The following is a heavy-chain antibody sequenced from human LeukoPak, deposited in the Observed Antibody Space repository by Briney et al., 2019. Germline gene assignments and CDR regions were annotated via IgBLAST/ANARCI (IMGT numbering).Heavy chain of an antibody. CDR2: VYYRGNA. CDR1: GGSISSYY. V-gene: IGHV4-59*01. Sequence: SETLSLTCTVSGGSISSYYWSWIRQPQGKGLEWIGYVYYRGNANYNPSLKSRVTMSVDTSKNQFSLRLSSVTAADTAVYYCATAGRLGYCTGDVCPWGRGTLVTVAS. D-gene: IGHD2-8*02. J-gene: IGHJ5*02. CDR3: ATAGRLGYCTGDVCP.